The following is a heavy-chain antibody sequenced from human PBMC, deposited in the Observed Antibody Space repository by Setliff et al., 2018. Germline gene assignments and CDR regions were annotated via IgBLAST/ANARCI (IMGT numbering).Heavy chain of an antibody. CDR1: GYTFSDYY. CDR3: ARGGIYNYVSSAYFDL. Sequence: GASVKVSCKASGYTFSDYYMYWVRQAPGRGLEWMGWINPKSGGAHYAQKFRGRVTMSRETSISTDYMELSRLTSDDTAVYYCARGGIYNYVSSAYFDLWGQGSMVTVSS. CDR2: INPKSGGA. J-gene: IGHJ3*01. D-gene: IGHD3-22*01. V-gene: IGHV1-2*02.